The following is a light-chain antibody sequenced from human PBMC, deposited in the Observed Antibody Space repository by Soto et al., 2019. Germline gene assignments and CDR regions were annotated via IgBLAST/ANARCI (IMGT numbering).Light chain of an antibody. V-gene: IGLV2-14*03. CDR3: SSYTSSSTRRVV. CDR2: DVS. J-gene: IGLJ2*01. Sequence: QSALTQPASVSGSPGQSITISCTGTSNDVGGYNYVSWYQQHPGKAPKLMIYDVSNRPSGVSNRFSGSKSGNTASLTISGLQAEDEADYYCSSYTSSSTRRVVFGGGTKLTVL. CDR1: SNDVGGYNY.